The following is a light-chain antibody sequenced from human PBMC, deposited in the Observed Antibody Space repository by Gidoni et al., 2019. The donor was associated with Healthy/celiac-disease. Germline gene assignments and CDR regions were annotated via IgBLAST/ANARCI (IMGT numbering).Light chain of an antibody. CDR3: QQTYSTLTWT. CDR1: QSISRY. J-gene: IGKJ1*01. CDR2: AAS. V-gene: IGKV1-39*01. Sequence: DIQMTQSPSSLSASVGYRVTITCRASQSISRYLNWYQQKPGKAPKLLIYAASSLQSGVPSRVSGSGSGTDFTLTISSLQPEDFATYYCQQTYSTLTWTFGQGTKVEIK.